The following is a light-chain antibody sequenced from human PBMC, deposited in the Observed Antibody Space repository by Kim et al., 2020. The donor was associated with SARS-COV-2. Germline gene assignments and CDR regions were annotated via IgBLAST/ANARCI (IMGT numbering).Light chain of an antibody. J-gene: IGKJ1*01. CDR2: AAS. Sequence: DIQMTQSPSSLSASVGDRVTITCRASQDIANSLAWYQQKPGKVPQVLIYAASTLQSGVPSRFSGSGSGTDFTLTISSLQPEDVATYYCQKYNSAPPWTFGQGTKVDIK. V-gene: IGKV1-27*01. CDR1: QDIANS. CDR3: QKYNSAPPWT.